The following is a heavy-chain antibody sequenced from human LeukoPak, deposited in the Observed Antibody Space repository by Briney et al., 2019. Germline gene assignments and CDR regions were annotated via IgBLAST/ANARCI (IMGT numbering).Heavy chain of an antibody. V-gene: IGHV4-59*08. CDR2: VYYTGRT. Sequence: GSLRLSCAAFGFTVSSNYMSWIRQPPGKGLEWIAYVYYTGRTLYNPSLESRVTISVDTSKTQFSLTVTSVTAADTAVHYCARHMSVGYDAFDLWGRGTTVTVSS. D-gene: IGHD1-26*01. CDR3: ARHMSVGYDAFDL. CDR1: GFTVSSNY. J-gene: IGHJ3*01.